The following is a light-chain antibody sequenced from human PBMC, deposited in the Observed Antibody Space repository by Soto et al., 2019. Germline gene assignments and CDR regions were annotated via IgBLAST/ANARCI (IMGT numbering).Light chain of an antibody. CDR3: CYYTSSSTLL. CDR2: DVS. CDR1: SSDVGGYNY. J-gene: IGLJ2*01. V-gene: IGLV2-14*01. Sequence: QSVLTQPASVSGSPGQSITISCTGTSSDVGGYNYVSWYQQLPGKAPKLMIYDVSNRPSGVSNRFSGSKSGNTASLTIAGLQAEDEADYYCCYYTSSSTLLFGGGTKLTVL.